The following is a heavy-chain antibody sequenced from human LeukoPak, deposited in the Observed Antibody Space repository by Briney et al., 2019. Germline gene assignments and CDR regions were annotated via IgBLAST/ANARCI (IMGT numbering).Heavy chain of an antibody. Sequence: PGGSLRLSCATSGFTFDGYGMTWVRQAPGKGLEWVSSISSSSDYIYYADSVKGRFTISRDNAKNSLYLQMNSLRAEDTAVYYCARDSSHMDVWGKGTTVTVSS. V-gene: IGHV3-21*01. D-gene: IGHD6-13*01. CDR2: ISSSSDYI. J-gene: IGHJ6*03. CDR3: ARDSSHMDV. CDR1: GFTFDGYG.